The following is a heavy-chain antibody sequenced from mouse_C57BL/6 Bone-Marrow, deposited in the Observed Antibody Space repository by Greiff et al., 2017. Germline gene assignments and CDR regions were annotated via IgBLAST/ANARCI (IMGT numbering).Heavy chain of an antibody. V-gene: IGHV1-64*01. Sequence: VQLQRPGAELVKPGASVKLSCKASGYTFTSYWMHWVKQRPGQGLEWIGMIHPNSGSTNYNEKFKSKATLTVDKSSSTAYMQLSSLTSEDSAVYYCARWLYYYAMDYWGQGTSVTVSS. D-gene: IGHD2-2*01. CDR3: ARWLYYYAMDY. J-gene: IGHJ4*01. CDR2: IHPNSGST. CDR1: GYTFTSYW.